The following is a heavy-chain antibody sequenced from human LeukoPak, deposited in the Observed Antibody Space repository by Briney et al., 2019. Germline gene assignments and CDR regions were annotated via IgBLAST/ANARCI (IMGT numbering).Heavy chain of an antibody. CDR1: GFTFSSYA. CDR2: MSGGGDST. CDR3: ATDLIHYYASGAKT. D-gene: IGHD3-10*01. V-gene: IGHV3-23*01. J-gene: IGHJ5*02. Sequence: GGTLRLSCAASGFTFSSYAMSWVRQAPGKGLEWVSAMSGGGDSTYYADSVKGRFTISRDNARNSLFLEMNSLRAEDTAVYYCATDLIHYYASGAKTWGQGTLVTVSS.